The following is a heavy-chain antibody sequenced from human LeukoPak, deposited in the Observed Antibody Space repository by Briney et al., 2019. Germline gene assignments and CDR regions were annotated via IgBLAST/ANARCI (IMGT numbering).Heavy chain of an antibody. CDR2: INPNSGGT. Sequence: ASVKVSCKASGYTFTGYYMHWVRQAPGQGLEWMGWINPNSGGTNYAQKFQGRVTMTRDTSISTAYMELSRLRSDDTAVYYCAGNYYGSGSYYWFDPWGQGTLVTVSS. D-gene: IGHD3-10*01. CDR1: GYTFTGYY. V-gene: IGHV1-2*02. CDR3: AGNYYGSGSYYWFDP. J-gene: IGHJ5*02.